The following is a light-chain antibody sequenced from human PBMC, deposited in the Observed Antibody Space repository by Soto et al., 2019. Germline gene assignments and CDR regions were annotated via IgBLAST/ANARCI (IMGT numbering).Light chain of an antibody. J-gene: IGLJ3*02. Sequence: QSVLTQPPSASGTPGQRVTISCSGSSSNIRTNTVNWYQQLPGRAPKVLIYDNNQRPSGVPDRIAGSKSGTSASLTINGLQSEDEADYYCATWDDNLNGWVFGGGTKLTVL. CDR1: SSNIRTNT. CDR3: ATWDDNLNGWV. V-gene: IGLV1-44*01. CDR2: DNN.